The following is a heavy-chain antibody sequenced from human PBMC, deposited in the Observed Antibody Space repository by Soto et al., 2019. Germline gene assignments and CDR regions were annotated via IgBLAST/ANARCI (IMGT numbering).Heavy chain of an antibody. J-gene: IGHJ6*02. CDR1: GFTFSSYG. V-gene: IGHV3-30*18. D-gene: IGHD6-13*01. CDR3: AKHQYSSSWHRHYYYYYGMDV. CDR2: ISYDGSNK. Sequence: GGSLRLSCAASGFTFSSYGMHWVRQAPGKGLEWVAVISYDGSNKYYADYVKGRFTISRDNSKNTLYLLMNSLRAEDTAVYYCAKHQYSSSWHRHYYYYYGMDVWGQGTTVTVSS.